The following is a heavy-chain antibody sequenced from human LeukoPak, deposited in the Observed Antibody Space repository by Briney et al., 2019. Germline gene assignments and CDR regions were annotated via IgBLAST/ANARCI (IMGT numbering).Heavy chain of an antibody. Sequence: PSETLSLTCTVSGGSISSYYWSWIRQPPGKGLEWIGYIYYRGSTNYNPSLKSRVTISVDTSKNQFSLKLSSVTAADTAVYYCARVQRKRGIVGPTLYYMDVWGKGTTVTVSS. D-gene: IGHD1-26*01. CDR1: GGSISSYY. CDR3: ARVQRKRGIVGPTLYYMDV. CDR2: IYYRGST. V-gene: IGHV4-59*01. J-gene: IGHJ6*03.